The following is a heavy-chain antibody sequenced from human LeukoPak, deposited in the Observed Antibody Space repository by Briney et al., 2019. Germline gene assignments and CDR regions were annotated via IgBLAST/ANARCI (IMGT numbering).Heavy chain of an antibody. CDR2: IYTSGST. CDR1: GGSISSDSYY. V-gene: IGHV4-61*02. D-gene: IGHD2-15*01. CDR3: AITYRGYCSGGSCYSSIYYYYMDV. Sequence: SQTLSLTCTVSGGSISSDSYYWSWIRQPAGKGLEWIGRIYTSGSTNYNPSLKSRVTISVDTSKHQFSLNLSSVPAADTAVFYCAITYRGYCSGGSCYSSIYYYYMDVWGKGTTVTVSS. J-gene: IGHJ6*03.